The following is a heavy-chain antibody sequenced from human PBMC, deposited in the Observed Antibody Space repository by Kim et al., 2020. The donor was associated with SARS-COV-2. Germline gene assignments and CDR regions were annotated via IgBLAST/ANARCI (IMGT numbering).Heavy chain of an antibody. CDR2: IWYDGSNK. Sequence: GGSLRLSCAASGFTFSSYGMHWVRQAPGKGLEWVAVIWYDGSNKYYADSVKGRFTISRDNSKNTLYLQMNSLRAEDTAVYYCARDPRWEPQGAFDIWGQGTMVTVSS. CDR3: ARDPRWEPQGAFDI. J-gene: IGHJ3*02. D-gene: IGHD1-26*01. CDR1: GFTFSSYG. V-gene: IGHV3-33*01.